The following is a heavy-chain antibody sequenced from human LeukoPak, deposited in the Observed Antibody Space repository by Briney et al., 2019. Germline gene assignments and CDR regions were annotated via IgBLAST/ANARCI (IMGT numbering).Heavy chain of an antibody. CDR3: TTEYEGSGSAFDI. Sequence: GGSLRPSCAASGFTFINAWMSWVRQAPGKGLEWVGRIKSKADGGTTDYAASVKGRFTISRDNSENTLQMNSLKTEDTAVYYCTTEYEGSGSAFDIWGQGTMVTVSS. J-gene: IGHJ3*02. V-gene: IGHV3-15*01. D-gene: IGHD1-26*01. CDR1: GFTFINAW. CDR2: IKSKADGGTT.